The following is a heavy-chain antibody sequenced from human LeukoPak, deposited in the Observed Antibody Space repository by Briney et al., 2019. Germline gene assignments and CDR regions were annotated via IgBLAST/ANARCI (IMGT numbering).Heavy chain of an antibody. CDR2: INPNSGGT. CDR3: ARDRYCSGGTCYFTDDY. J-gene: IGHJ4*02. CDR1: GYTFTGYD. D-gene: IGHD2-15*01. V-gene: IGHV1-2*02. Sequence: ASLRVSCKASGYTFTGYDMHWVRQAPGQGLEWVGWINPNSGGTYSAQKFQGRVTMTRDTSISTAYMELSRLRSDDTAVYYCARDRYCSGGTCYFTDDYWGQGTLVTVSS.